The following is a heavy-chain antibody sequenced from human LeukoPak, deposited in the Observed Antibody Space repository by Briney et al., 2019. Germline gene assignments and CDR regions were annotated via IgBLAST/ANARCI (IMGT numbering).Heavy chain of an antibody. CDR2: ISYDGSNK. CDR1: GFTFSSYA. D-gene: IGHD3-22*01. Sequence: GGSLRLSCAASGFTFSSYAMHWVRQAPGKGLEWVAVISYDGSNKYYADPVKGRFTIPRDNAKNSLYLQMNSLRDEDTAVYYCAIPGRYYDSSGYDGGGQGTLVTVSS. J-gene: IGHJ4*02. CDR3: AIPGRYYDSSGYDG. V-gene: IGHV3-30-3*01.